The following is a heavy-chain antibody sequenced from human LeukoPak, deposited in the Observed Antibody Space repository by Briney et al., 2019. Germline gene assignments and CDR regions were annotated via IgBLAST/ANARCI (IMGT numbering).Heavy chain of an antibody. V-gene: IGHV3-9*03. Sequence: LRLSCAASGFTFDDYAMHWVRQAPGKGLEWVSGISWNSGSIGYADSVKGRFTISRDNAKNSLYLQMNSLRAEDMALYYCAKGAPRVAVAGTDYFDYWGQGTLVTVSS. D-gene: IGHD6-19*01. CDR1: GFTFDDYA. CDR3: AKGAPRVAVAGTDYFDY. J-gene: IGHJ4*02. CDR2: ISWNSGSI.